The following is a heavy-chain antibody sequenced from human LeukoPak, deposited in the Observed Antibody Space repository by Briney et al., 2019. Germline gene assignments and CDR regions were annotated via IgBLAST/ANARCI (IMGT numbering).Heavy chain of an antibody. D-gene: IGHD3-10*01. V-gene: IGHV1-2*02. CDR2: INPNSGGT. Sequence: ASVKVSCKASGYTFTGYYMHWVRQAPGQGLEWMGWINPNSGGTNYAKKFQGRVTMTRDTSISTAYMELSRLRSDDTAVYYCASLGTPFTYYYGSGSPSGYYYMDVWGKGTTVTVSS. J-gene: IGHJ6*03. CDR1: GYTFTGYY. CDR3: ASLGTPFTYYYGSGSPSGYYYMDV.